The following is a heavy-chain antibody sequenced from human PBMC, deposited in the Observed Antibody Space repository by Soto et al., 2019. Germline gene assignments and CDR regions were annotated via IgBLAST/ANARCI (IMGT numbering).Heavy chain of an antibody. J-gene: IGHJ4*02. Sequence: EVQLLESGGGLVQPGGSLRLSCAASGFTFGSYAMTWVRQAPGKGLEWVSAISFGGGSTYYADSVKGRLTISRDNSKNTLYLQLPSLRAEDTAIYYCATDSFRSGIAVPRNYWGQGTLVPVSS. CDR1: GFTFGSYA. CDR3: ATDSFRSGIAVPRNY. V-gene: IGHV3-23*01. D-gene: IGHD6-19*01. CDR2: ISFGGGST.